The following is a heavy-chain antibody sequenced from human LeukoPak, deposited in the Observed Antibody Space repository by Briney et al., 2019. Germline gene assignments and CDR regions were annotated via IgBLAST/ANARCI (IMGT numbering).Heavy chain of an antibody. CDR1: GFTFSTYA. CDR2: ISSSGDST. V-gene: IGHV3-23*01. Sequence: GGSLRLSCAASGFTFSTYAMSWVRQAPGKGLEWVSSISSSGDSTDYADSVKGRFTISRDNSKTTLYLQMNSLRLEDTAVYFCAKGWGYGPVDYWGQGTLVTVSS. CDR3: AKGWGYGPVDY. J-gene: IGHJ4*02. D-gene: IGHD5-18*01.